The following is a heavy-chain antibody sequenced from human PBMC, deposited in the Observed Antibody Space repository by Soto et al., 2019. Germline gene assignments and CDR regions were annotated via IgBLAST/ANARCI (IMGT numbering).Heavy chain of an antibody. CDR3: ASDGGISAAARDPLASYYYGMDX. D-gene: IGHD6-13*01. CDR1: GASISSYY. CDR2: IYASGST. V-gene: IGHV4-4*07. J-gene: IGHJ6*02. Sequence: DTLSLTFTVYGASISSYYWSWIRQPAGEGLEGIVGIYASGSTNCKPSLTRRVAMSVDTSKNQVSLKLSSVTAADTAVYYCASDGGISAAARDPLASYYYGMDXWGQGTTVTVS.